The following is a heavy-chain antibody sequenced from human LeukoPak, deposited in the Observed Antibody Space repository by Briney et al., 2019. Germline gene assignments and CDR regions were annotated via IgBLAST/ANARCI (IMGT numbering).Heavy chain of an antibody. CDR2: ISSSSSYI. CDR3: ARDFMIAAVFDY. J-gene: IGHJ4*02. Sequence: GGSLRLXCAASGFTFSSYSMNWVRQAPGRELEWVSSISSSSSYIYYADSVKGRFTISRDNAKNSLYLQMNSLRAEDTAVYYCARDFMIAAVFDYWGQGTLVTVSS. V-gene: IGHV3-21*01. CDR1: GFTFSSYS. D-gene: IGHD6-13*01.